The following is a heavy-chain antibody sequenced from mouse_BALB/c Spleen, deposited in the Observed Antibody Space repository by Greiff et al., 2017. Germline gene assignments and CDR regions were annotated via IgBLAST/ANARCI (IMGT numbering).Heavy chain of an antibody. J-gene: IGHJ1*01. CDR2: INPYNGAT. CDR3: ARQIYYDYDVYFDV. CDR1: GYSFTGYY. Sequence: EVQLQQSGPELVKPGASVKISCKASGYSFTGYYMHWVKQSHVKSLEWIGRINPYNGATSYNQNFKDKASLTVDKSSSTAYMELHSLTSEDSAVYYCARQIYYDYDVYFDVWGEGTTVTVSS. V-gene: IGHV1-31*01. D-gene: IGHD2-4*01.